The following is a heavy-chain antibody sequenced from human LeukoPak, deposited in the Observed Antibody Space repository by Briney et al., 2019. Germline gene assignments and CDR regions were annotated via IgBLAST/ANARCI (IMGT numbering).Heavy chain of an antibody. D-gene: IGHD4-17*01. CDR1: GYTFTSYD. CDR3: ARVEATVTTFNWFDP. J-gene: IGHJ5*02. V-gene: IGHV1-8*03. Sequence: VASVKVSCKASGYTFTSYDINWVRQATGQGLEWMGWMNPNSGNTGYAQKFQGRVTITRNTSISTAYMELSSLRSEDTAVYYCARVEATVTTFNWFDPWGQGTLVTVSS. CDR2: MNPNSGNT.